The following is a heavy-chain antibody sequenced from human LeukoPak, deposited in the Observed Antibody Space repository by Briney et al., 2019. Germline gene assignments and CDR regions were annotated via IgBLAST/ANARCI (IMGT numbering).Heavy chain of an antibody. CDR1: GYTFTSYG. CDR2: ISAYNGNT. J-gene: IGHJ4*02. V-gene: IGHV1-18*01. Sequence: ASVRVSCKASGYTFTSYGISWVRQAPGQGLEWMGWISAYNGNTNYAQKLQGRVAMTRDTSTSTVYMELSSLRSEDTAVYYCARYLGSSSYDYWGQGTLVTVSS. CDR3: ARYLGSSSYDY. D-gene: IGHD6-6*01.